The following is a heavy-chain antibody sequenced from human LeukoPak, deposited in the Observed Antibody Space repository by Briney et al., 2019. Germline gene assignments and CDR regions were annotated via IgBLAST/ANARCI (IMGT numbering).Heavy chain of an antibody. V-gene: IGHV4-39*01. Sequence: SETLSLTCTVSGGSIISSSFWWGWIRQPPGKGLEWIGSIYYSGVSYYNTSLKSRVTISVDTSKNQFSLGLTSVTAADTAIYYCASLLLQDGDAHWGQGILVTVSS. D-gene: IGHD4-17*01. CDR1: GGSIISSSFW. CDR3: ASLLLQDGDAH. CDR2: IYYSGVS. J-gene: IGHJ4*02.